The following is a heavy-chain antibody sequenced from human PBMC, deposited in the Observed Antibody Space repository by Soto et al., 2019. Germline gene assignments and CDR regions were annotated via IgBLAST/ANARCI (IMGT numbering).Heavy chain of an antibody. CDR3: AREGVAPYYYYGMDV. J-gene: IGHJ6*02. D-gene: IGHD3-3*01. CDR2: ISTYNGDT. V-gene: IGHV1-18*01. CDR1: GYTFTRSG. Sequence: ASVKVSCKASGYTFTRSGISWVRQAPGQGLEWMGWISTYNGDTNYAQTFQGRVTMTTDTSTSTVHMEVRSLRSDDTAVYYCAREGVAPYYYYGMDVCGQXSPVTVSS.